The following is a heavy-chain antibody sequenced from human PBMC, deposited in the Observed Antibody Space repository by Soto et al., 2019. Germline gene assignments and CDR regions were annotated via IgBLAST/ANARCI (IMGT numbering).Heavy chain of an antibody. Sequence: QVQLKESGGGVVQPGRSLRLSCAASGFTFTTYAMHWVRQAPGKGLEWVAVTSYDGSNKYYADSVKGRFTISRDNSKNTLYLQMNSLRAEDTAVYYCARDTVILKYYFDYWGQGTLVTVSS. CDR2: TSYDGSNK. CDR3: ARDTVILKYYFDY. D-gene: IGHD4-17*01. V-gene: IGHV3-30-3*01. CDR1: GFTFTTYA. J-gene: IGHJ4*02.